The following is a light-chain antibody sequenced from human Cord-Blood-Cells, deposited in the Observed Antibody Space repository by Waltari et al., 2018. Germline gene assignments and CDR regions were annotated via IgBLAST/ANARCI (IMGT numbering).Light chain of an antibody. CDR3: QQYYSTPLT. V-gene: IGKV4-1*01. CDR2: WAS. Sequence: DIVMTQSPDSLAVSMGERATINCKSSQSVLYSSNNKNYSAWYQQKPGQPPKLLIYWASTRESGVPDRFSGSGSGTDFTLTSSSLQAEDVAVYYCQQYYSTPLTFGGGTKVEIK. J-gene: IGKJ4*01. CDR1: QSVLYSSNNKNY.